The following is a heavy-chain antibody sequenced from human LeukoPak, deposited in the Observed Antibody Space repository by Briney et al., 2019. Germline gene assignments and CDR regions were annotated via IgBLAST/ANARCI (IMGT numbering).Heavy chain of an antibody. CDR3: ASKGGHDYGDPLYYFDY. J-gene: IGHJ4*02. CDR1: GFTFSSYG. D-gene: IGHD4-17*01. Sequence: GGSLRLSCAASGFTFSSYGMHWVRQAPGKGLEWVAVIWYDGSNKYYADSVKGRFTISRDNSKNTLYLQMNSLRAEDTAVYYCASKGGHDYGDPLYYFDYWGQGTLVTVSS. CDR2: IWYDGSNK. V-gene: IGHV3-33*01.